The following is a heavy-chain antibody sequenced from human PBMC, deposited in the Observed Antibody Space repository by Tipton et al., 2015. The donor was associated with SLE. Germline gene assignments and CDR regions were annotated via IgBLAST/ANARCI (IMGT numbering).Heavy chain of an antibody. CDR2: IYHSGST. V-gene: IGHV4-38-2*01. J-gene: IGHJ4*02. D-gene: IGHD1-26*01. CDR1: GYSISSGYY. Sequence: TLSLTCAVSGYSISSGYYWGWIRQPPGKGLEWIGSIYHSGSTYYNPSLKSRVTISVDTSKNQFSLKLSSVTAADTAVYYCARHTVGATDYFDYWGQGTLVTVSS. CDR3: ARHTVGATDYFDY.